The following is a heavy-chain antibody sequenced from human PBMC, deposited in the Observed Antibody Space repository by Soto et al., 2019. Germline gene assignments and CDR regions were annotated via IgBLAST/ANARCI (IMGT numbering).Heavy chain of an antibody. CDR2: IKSKTDGGTT. Sequence: EVQLVESGGGLVKPGGSLRLSCAASGFTFTNAWMNWVRQAPGKGLESIGRIKSKTDGGTTDYTAPVKGRFIISRDDSNNTLFLQMSSLQIEDTAVYYCVTDRLVWGQGTLVTVFS. D-gene: IGHD2-2*01. CDR1: GFTFTNAW. V-gene: IGHV3-15*01. CDR3: VTDRLV. J-gene: IGHJ4*02.